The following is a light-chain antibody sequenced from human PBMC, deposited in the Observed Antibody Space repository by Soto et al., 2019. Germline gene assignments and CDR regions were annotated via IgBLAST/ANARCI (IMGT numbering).Light chain of an antibody. Sequence: SYELAQPPSVSVAPGQTARITCWGNNIGSKSVHWYQQKPGQAPVLVVYDDSDRPSGIPERFSGSNSGNTATLTISRVEAGDEADYYCQVWDSSSDHSYVFGTGTKVTV. V-gene: IGLV3-21*02. J-gene: IGLJ1*01. CDR2: DDS. CDR3: QVWDSSSDHSYV. CDR1: NIGSKS.